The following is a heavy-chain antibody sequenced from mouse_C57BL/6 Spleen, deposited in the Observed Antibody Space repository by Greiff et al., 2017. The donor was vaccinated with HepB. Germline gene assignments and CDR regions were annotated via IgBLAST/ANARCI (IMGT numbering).Heavy chain of an antibody. CDR3: ARDYYPRPRGYFDV. CDR2: INPNNGGT. V-gene: IGHV1-18*01. Sequence: EVQLQQSGPELVKPGASVKIPCKASGYTFTDYNMDWVKQSHGKSLEWIGDINPNNGGTNYNEKFKSKATLTVDKSSSTAYMQLSSLTSEDSAVYYCARDYYPRPRGYFDVWGTGTTVTVSS. D-gene: IGHD1-1*01. CDR1: GYTFTDYN. J-gene: IGHJ1*03.